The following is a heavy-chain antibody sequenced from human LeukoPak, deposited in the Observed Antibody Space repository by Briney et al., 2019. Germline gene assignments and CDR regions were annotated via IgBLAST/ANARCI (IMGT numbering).Heavy chain of an antibody. J-gene: IGHJ4*02. CDR3: ARAHDYGGEDYFDY. D-gene: IGHD4-23*01. CDR1: GYTFTSYG. CDR2: IIPIFGTA. Sequence: SVKVSCKASGYTFTSYGISWVRQAPGQGLEWMGGIIPIFGTANYAQKFQGRVTITADESTSTAYMELSSLRSEDTAVYYCARAHDYGGEDYFDYWGQGTLVTVSS. V-gene: IGHV1-69*13.